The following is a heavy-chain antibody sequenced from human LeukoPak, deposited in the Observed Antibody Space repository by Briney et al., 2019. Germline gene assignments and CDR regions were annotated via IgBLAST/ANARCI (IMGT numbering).Heavy chain of an antibody. CDR1: GYTFTSYD. CDR2: MNPNSGNT. J-gene: IGHJ3*02. CDR3: ARTSKGSGSYSDAFDI. V-gene: IGHV1-8*01. Sequence: ASVKVSCKASGYTFTSYDINWVRQATGQGLEWMGWMNPNSGNTGYAQKFQGRVTMTRNTSISTAYMELSSLRSEDTAVYYCARTSKGSGSYSDAFDIWGQGTVVTVSS. D-gene: IGHD3-10*01.